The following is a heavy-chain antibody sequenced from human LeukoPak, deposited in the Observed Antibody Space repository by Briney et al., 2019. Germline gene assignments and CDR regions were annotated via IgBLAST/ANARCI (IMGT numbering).Heavy chain of an antibody. Sequence: GGSLRLSCAASGFTFSSYSMNWVRQAPGKGLEWVSSISSSSSYIYYADSVKGRFTISRDNAKNSLYLQMNSLRAEDTAVYYCARVVPAAYDAFDIWGQGTVVTVSS. D-gene: IGHD2-2*01. V-gene: IGHV3-21*01. CDR2: ISSSSSYI. CDR3: ARVVPAAYDAFDI. CDR1: GFTFSSYS. J-gene: IGHJ3*02.